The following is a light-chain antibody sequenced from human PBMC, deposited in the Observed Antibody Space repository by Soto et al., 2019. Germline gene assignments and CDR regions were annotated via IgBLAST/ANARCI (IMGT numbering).Light chain of an antibody. CDR2: KAS. V-gene: IGKV1-5*03. Sequence: DIQITQSPSTLSGDVGYRGTITFRSSQTISSWLAWYQQKPGKAPKLLIYKASTLKSGVPSRFSGSGSGTEFTLTISSLQTDDFATYSCQHYNSYSEAFGQGTKVDIK. CDR1: QTISSW. J-gene: IGKJ1*01. CDR3: QHYNSYSEA.